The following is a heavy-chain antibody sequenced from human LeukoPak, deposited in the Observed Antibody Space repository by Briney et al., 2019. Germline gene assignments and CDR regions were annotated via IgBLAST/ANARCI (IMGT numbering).Heavy chain of an antibody. V-gene: IGHV3-49*04. D-gene: IGHD2-2*01. CDR3: SRYCTTTTCLQDYGMDV. CDR1: GLTFSTYW. Sequence: PGGSLRLSCAGSGLTFSTYWMTWVRQAPGKGLEWVGFIRSKAFGGTTEYAASVKGRFTISRDDSKSIASLQMNSLKTEDAAVYYCSRYCTTTTCLQDYGMDVWGHGTTVAVSS. J-gene: IGHJ6*02. CDR2: IRSKAFGGTT.